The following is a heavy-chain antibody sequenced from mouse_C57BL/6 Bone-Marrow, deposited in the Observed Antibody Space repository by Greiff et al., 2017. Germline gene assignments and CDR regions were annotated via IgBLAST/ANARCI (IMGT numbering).Heavy chain of an antibody. CDR1: GYTFTSYW. CDR3: AKNLTGTRGYWYFDV. CDR2: IDPSDSYT. D-gene: IGHD4-1*01. Sequence: QVQLQQPGAELVKPGASVKLSCKASGYTFTSYWMQWVKQRPGQGLEWIGEIDPSDSYTNYNQKFKGKATLTVDTSSSTAYMQLSSLTSEDSAVYYCAKNLTGTRGYWYFDVWGTGTTVTVSS. J-gene: IGHJ1*03. V-gene: IGHV1-50*01.